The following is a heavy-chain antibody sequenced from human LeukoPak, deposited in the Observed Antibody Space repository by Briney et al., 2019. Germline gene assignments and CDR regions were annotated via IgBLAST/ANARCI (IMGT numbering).Heavy chain of an antibody. V-gene: IGHV2-5*02. CDR3: AHRKNYYDSSVFDN. J-gene: IGHJ4*02. CDR1: GFSLNTRGVG. D-gene: IGHD3-22*01. CDR2: IYWDDDR. Sequence: SGPTLVNPTQTLTLTCTFSGFSLNTRGVGVGWIRQPPGRALEWLALIYWDDDRRYSPSLKSRLTVTKDTSKNQVVLTMTNMDPVDTATYFCAHRKNYYDSSVFDNWGQGTLVTVSS.